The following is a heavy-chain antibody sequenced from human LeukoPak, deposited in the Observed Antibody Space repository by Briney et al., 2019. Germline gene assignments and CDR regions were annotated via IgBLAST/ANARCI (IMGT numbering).Heavy chain of an antibody. CDR1: GGSFSGYY. V-gene: IGHV4-59*01. Sequence: PSETLSLTCAVYGGSFSGYYWNWIRQPPGKGLEWIGYIYYSGSTNYNPSLKSRVTISVDTSKNQFSLKLSSVTAADTAVYYCARGSYSSGWYIWYVLDYWGQGTLVTVSS. D-gene: IGHD6-19*01. CDR3: ARGSYSSGWYIWYVLDY. CDR2: IYYSGST. J-gene: IGHJ4*02.